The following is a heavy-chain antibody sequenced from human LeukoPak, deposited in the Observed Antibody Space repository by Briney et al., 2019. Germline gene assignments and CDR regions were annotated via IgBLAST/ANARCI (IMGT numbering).Heavy chain of an antibody. CDR1: GYTLTELS. CDR2: FDPEDGET. V-gene: IGHV1-24*01. Sequence: ASVKVSCKVSGYTLTELSMHWVRQAPGKGLEWMGGFDPEDGETIYAQKFQGRVTMTEDTSTDTAYMELSSLRSEDTAVCYCATIGLLYCSSTSCHGHWFDPWGQGTLVTVSS. J-gene: IGHJ5*02. CDR3: ATIGLLYCSSTSCHGHWFDP. D-gene: IGHD2-2*01.